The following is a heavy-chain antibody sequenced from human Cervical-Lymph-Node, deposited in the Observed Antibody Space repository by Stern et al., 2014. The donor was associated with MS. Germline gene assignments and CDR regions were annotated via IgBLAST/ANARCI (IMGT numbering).Heavy chain of an antibody. J-gene: IGHJ5*02. Sequence: VQLVESGGGVVQPGRSLRLSCAASGLTFSTHGMHWVRQAPGKGLAWVAVIWYDGSNKNYVDSVKGRFTISRDNSKSTLYLQMDSLRAEDTAVYYCVAYSSGDNINHWGQGTLVTVSS. CDR3: VAYSSGDNINH. D-gene: IGHD3-22*01. CDR2: IWYDGSNK. CDR1: GLTFSTHG. V-gene: IGHV3-33*01.